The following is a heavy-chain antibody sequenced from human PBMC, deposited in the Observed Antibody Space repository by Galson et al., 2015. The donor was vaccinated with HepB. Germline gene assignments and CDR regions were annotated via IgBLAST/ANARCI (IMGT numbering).Heavy chain of an antibody. Sequence: SLRLSCAASGFTFNNYGMHWVRQAPGKGLEWVAVIWYGGQNKYYTDSVKGRFTISRDNSKNTVSLEMSSLRAEDTAVYYCARDRGADIVATIPGDWGQGTLVIVSS. J-gene: IGHJ4*02. V-gene: IGHV3-33*08. CDR3: ARDRGADIVATIPGD. D-gene: IGHD5-12*01. CDR1: GFTFNNYG. CDR2: IWYGGQNK.